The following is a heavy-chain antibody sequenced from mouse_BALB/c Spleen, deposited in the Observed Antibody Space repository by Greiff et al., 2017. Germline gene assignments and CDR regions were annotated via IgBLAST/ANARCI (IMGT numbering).Heavy chain of an antibody. CDR2: IDPSDSET. J-gene: IGHJ2*01. D-gene: IGHD1-1*01. V-gene: IGHV1-69*02. CDR3: ARTTVVDPWFAY. Sequence: QVQLQQPGAELVKPGAPVKLSCKASGYTFTSYWMNWVKQRPGRGLEWIGRIDPSDSETHYNQKFKDKATLTVDKSSSTAYIQLSSLTSEDSAVYYCARTTVVDPWFAYWGQGTTLTVSS. CDR1: GYTFTSYW.